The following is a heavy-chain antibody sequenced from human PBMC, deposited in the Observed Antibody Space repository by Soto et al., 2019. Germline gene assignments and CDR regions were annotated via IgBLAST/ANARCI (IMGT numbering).Heavy chain of an antibody. Sequence: QVQLVESGGGVVQPGKSLRLSCAASGFTFSTYGMHWVRQAPGKGLEWVAVIWYDGSNQYHEDSLKGRFTISRDNSNNTLYLQINNLRAEDTAVYYCGTYGALGDTAVVDSWGQGTLVTVYS. CDR3: GTYGALGDTAVVDS. CDR1: GFTFSTYG. V-gene: IGHV3-33*01. CDR2: IWYDGSNQ. J-gene: IGHJ4*02. D-gene: IGHD5-18*01.